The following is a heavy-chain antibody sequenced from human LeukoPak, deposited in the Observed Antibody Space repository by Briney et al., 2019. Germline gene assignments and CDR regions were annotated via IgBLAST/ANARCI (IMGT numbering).Heavy chain of an antibody. CDR2: INHSGIT. CDR3: ARELATMFDY. CDR1: GGSFSGYY. D-gene: IGHD5-24*01. J-gene: IGHJ4*02. Sequence: SETLSLTCAVYGGSFSGYYWSWIRQPPGKGLEWIGEINHSGITNYNPSLKSRVTISVDTSKNQFSLKMSSVTSADTAVYYCARELATMFDYWGQGTLVTVSS. V-gene: IGHV4-34*01.